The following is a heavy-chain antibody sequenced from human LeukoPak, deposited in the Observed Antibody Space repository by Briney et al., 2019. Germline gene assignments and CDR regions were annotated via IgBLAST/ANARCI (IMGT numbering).Heavy chain of an antibody. J-gene: IGHJ1*01. CDR3: ARGHWLIPRPGACKH. D-gene: IGHD6-19*01. CDR2: INPNSGGT. Sequence: ASVKVSCKASGYTFTGYYMHWVRQAPGQGLEWMGWINPNSGGTNYAQKFQGRVTMTRDTSISTAYMELSRLRSDDTAVYYCARGHWLIPRPGACKHWGQGTLVTVSS. CDR1: GYTFTGYY. V-gene: IGHV1-2*02.